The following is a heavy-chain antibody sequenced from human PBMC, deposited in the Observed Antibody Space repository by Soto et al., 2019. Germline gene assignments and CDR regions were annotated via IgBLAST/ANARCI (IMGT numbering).Heavy chain of an antibody. CDR2: IYPGDSDT. V-gene: IGHV5-51*01. J-gene: IGHJ6*02. Sequence: GESLKISCKGSGYTFTDYWIGWVRQLPGKGLEWMGIIYPGDSDTRYSPSFQGHVTITVDKSTNTAYLQWNTLRASDTAMYYCARQISNFHYYCYAMDVWSQGTAVTVS. CDR3: ARQISNFHYYCYAMDV. D-gene: IGHD4-4*01. CDR1: GYTFTDYW.